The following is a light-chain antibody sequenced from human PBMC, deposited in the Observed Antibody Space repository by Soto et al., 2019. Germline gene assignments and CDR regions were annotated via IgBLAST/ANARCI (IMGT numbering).Light chain of an antibody. CDR3: QQANSFPIT. CDR2: EAS. V-gene: IGKV1D-12*01. Sequence: DIQMTQSPSSVSASVGDRVTITCRASQGITNRLAWYQQKPGKAPKLLIYEASSLQSGVPSRISGSGSGTDFTLTISXXXPXDFATYYCQQANSFPITFGQGTRLEIK. CDR1: QGITNR. J-gene: IGKJ5*01.